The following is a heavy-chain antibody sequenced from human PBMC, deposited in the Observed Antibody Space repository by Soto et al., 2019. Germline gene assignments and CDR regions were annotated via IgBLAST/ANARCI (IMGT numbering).Heavy chain of an antibody. D-gene: IGHD3-9*01. V-gene: IGHV4-39*01. CDR2: IYYSGST. Sequence: PSETLSLTCTVSGGSISSSSYYWGWIRQPPGKGLEWIGSIYYSGSTYYNPSLKSRVTISVDTSKNQFSLKLSSVTAADTAVYYCYILTGYPYYYFVYWGQGTLVTVSS. J-gene: IGHJ4*02. CDR1: GGSISSSSYY. CDR3: YILTGYPYYYFVY.